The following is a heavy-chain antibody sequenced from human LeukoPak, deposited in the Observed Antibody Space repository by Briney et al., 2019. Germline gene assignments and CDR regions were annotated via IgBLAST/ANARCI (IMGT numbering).Heavy chain of an antibody. D-gene: IGHD6-19*01. J-gene: IGHJ4*02. CDR3: ATDRPSRIAVASRGEFDY. CDR2: FDPEDGET. V-gene: IGHV1-24*01. Sequence: ASVKVSCKGSGYTLTELSMHWVRQAPGKGLEWMGGFDPEDGETIYAQKFQGRVTMTEDTSTDTAYMELSSLRSEDTAVYYCATDRPSRIAVASRGEFDYWGQGTLVTVSS. CDR1: GYTLTELS.